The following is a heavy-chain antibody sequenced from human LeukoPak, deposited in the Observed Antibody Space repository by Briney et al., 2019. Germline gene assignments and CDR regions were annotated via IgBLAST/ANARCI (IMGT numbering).Heavy chain of an antibody. D-gene: IGHD6-19*01. CDR3: AREEWLVPFDY. J-gene: IGHJ4*02. CDR2: INHSGNS. Sequence: SETLSLTCAVYGGSFSDYYFTWIRQPPGKGLEWIGDINHSGNSSYNKSLKSRVTISVDTSKNQVSLELNSVTAADTAVYYCAREEWLVPFDYWGQGTLVTVSS. V-gene: IGHV4-34*01. CDR1: GGSFSDYY.